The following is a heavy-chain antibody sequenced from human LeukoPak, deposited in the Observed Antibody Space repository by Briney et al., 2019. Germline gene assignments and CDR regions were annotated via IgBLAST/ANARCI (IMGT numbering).Heavy chain of an antibody. CDR2: ISSSSSYI. V-gene: IGHV3-21*01. D-gene: IGHD6-19*01. CDR1: GFTFSIYS. Sequence: PGGSLRLSCAASGFTFSIYSMKWVRQAPGKGLEWVSSISSSSSYIYYADSVKGRFTISRDNAKNSLYLQMNSLRAEDTAVYYCARDLAGYSSGWSDYWGQGTLVTVSS. CDR3: ARDLAGYSSGWSDY. J-gene: IGHJ4*02.